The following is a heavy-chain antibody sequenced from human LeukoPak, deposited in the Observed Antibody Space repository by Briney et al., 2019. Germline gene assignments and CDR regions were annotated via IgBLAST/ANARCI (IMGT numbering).Heavy chain of an antibody. Sequence: KSSETLSLTCSVSGGSISSYYWTWIRQPPGKGLEWIGYIYYSGSTNYNPSLKSRVTISVDTSKNQFSLKLSSVTAADTAVYYCARGDGGADYWGQGTLVTVSS. J-gene: IGHJ4*02. CDR3: ARGDGGADY. CDR1: GGSISSYY. D-gene: IGHD4-23*01. V-gene: IGHV4-59*01. CDR2: IYYSGST.